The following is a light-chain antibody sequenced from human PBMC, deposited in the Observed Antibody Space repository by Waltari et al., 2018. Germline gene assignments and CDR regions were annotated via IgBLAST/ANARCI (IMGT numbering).Light chain of an antibody. CDR1: QNVLSNPTNKNY. V-gene: IGKV4-1*01. CDR3: QQYYFTPQWT. J-gene: IGKJ1*01. CDR2: WAS. Sequence: DIVMTQSPDSLAVSLGERATINCKSGQNVLSNPTNKNYLAWYQQKPGQPPKLLIYWASTRQFGVPERFSGSGSGTDFTLTISSLQAEDVAVYYCQQYYFTPQWTFGQGTKVEIK.